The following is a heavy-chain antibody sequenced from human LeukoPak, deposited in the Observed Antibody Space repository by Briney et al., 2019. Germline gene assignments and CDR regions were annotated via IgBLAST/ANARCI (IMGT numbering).Heavy chain of an antibody. D-gene: IGHD4-23*01. J-gene: IGHJ4*02. CDR1: GGSISSYY. CDR2: IYYSGNT. CDR3: ARGPYGGNPNS. Sequence: PSETLSLTCTVSGGSISSYYWSWIRQPPGKGLEWIGYIYYSGNTNYNPSLKSRVTISVDTSKNQFSLKVNSVTAADTAVYYCARGPYGGNPNSWGQGTLVTASS. V-gene: IGHV4-59*01.